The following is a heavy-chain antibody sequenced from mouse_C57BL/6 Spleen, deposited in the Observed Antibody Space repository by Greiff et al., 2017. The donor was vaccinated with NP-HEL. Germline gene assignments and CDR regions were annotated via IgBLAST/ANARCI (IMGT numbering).Heavy chain of an antibody. CDR3: ARGDYGNPFAY. J-gene: IGHJ3*01. D-gene: IGHD2-1*01. V-gene: IGHV3-6*01. CDR1: GYSITSGYY. CDR2: ISYDGSN. Sequence: VQLKESGPGLVKPSQSLSLTCSVTGYSITSGYYWNWIRQFPGNKLEWMGYISYDGSNNYNPSLKNRISITRDTSKNQFFLKLNSVTTEDTATYYCARGDYGNPFAYWGQGTLVTVSA.